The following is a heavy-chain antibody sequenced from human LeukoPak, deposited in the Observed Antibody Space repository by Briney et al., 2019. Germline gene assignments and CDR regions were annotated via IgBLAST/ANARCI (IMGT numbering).Heavy chain of an antibody. D-gene: IGHD5-18*01. CDR1: GYTFTSYD. J-gene: IGHJ4*02. CDR3: ARGRGRARGYSYGN. Sequence: GASVKVSCKASGYTFTSYDINWVRQATGQGLEWMGWMNPNSGNTGYAQKFQGRVTMTRNTSISTAYMELSSLRSEDTAVYYCARGRGRARGYSYGNWAQGTLVTVSS. V-gene: IGHV1-8*01. CDR2: MNPNSGNT.